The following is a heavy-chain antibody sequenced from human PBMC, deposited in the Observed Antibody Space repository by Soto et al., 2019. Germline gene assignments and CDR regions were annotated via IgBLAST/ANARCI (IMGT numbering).Heavy chain of an antibody. V-gene: IGHV3-23*01. CDR1: GLTFSNYA. CDR2: ISGSGGTT. Sequence: GGSLRLSCAVSGLTFSNYAMSWVRQAPGKGLEWVSAISGSGGTTNYADSVKGRFTISRDNSKNTLYLQMNSLSVEYTALYYCAKVVGNDFYWGQGTLVTVSS. CDR3: AKVVGNDFY. J-gene: IGHJ4*02. D-gene: IGHD3-3*01.